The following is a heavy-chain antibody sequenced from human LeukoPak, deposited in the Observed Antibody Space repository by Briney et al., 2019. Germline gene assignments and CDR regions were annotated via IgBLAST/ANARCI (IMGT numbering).Heavy chain of an antibody. V-gene: IGHV4-61*02. CDR3: ARHPPTIFGHFDL. CDR2: TYPSGST. J-gene: IGHJ2*01. Sequence: PSETLSLTCTVSGDSISTINYYWSWIRQPAGKGLEWIGRTYPSGSTNYNPSLKSRVTISVDTSKNQFSLKMTSVTAADTAVYYCARHPPTIFGHFDLWGRGTLVIVSS. CDR1: GDSISTINYY. D-gene: IGHD3-9*01.